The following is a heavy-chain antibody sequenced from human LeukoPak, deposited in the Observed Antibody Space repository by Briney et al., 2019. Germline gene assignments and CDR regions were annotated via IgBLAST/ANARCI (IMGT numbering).Heavy chain of an antibody. D-gene: IGHD4-17*01. CDR2: IYYSGST. V-gene: IGHV4-59*01. Sequence: SETLSLTCTVSGGSISSYYWSWIRQPPGKGLEWIGYIYYSGSTNYNPSLKSRVTISVDTSKNQFPLKLSSVTAADTAVYYCARQYDYDWFDPWGQGTLVTVSS. J-gene: IGHJ5*02. CDR1: GGSISSYY. CDR3: ARQYDYDWFDP.